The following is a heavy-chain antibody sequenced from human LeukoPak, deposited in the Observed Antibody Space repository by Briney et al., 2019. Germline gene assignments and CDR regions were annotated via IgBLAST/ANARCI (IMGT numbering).Heavy chain of an antibody. Sequence: PSETLSLTCAVYGGSFSGYYWSWIRQPAGKGLEWIGRIYTSGSTNYNPSLKSRVTMSVDTSKNQFSLKLSSVTAADTAVYYCARVPYYSMVDSSGQFHDAFDIWGQGTMVTVSS. CDR3: ARVPYYSMVDSSGQFHDAFDI. D-gene: IGHD3-22*01. CDR2: IYTSGST. CDR1: GGSFSGYY. V-gene: IGHV4-59*10. J-gene: IGHJ3*02.